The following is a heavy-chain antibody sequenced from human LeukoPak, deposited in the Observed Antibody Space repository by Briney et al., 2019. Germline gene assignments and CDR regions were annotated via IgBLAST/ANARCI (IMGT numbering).Heavy chain of an antibody. CDR2: INDRGGST. CDR3: AKPAISSRGWYYDY. V-gene: IGHV3-23*01. D-gene: IGHD6-19*01. Sequence: PGGSLRLSCAASGFTFSNYAMSWVRQAPGKGLEWVSAINDRGGSTYYADSVKGRFTISRDNSKNTLYLQMNSLRAEDTAVYYCAKPAISSRGWYYDYWGQGTLVTVSS. J-gene: IGHJ4*02. CDR1: GFTFSNYA.